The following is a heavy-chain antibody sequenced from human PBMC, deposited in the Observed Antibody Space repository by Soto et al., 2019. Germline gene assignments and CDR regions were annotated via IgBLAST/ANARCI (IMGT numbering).Heavy chain of an antibody. CDR1: GGSSSSLGYS. D-gene: IGHD2-2*01. CDR3: ARVPDR. J-gene: IGHJ5*02. V-gene: IGHV4-30-2*01. CDR2: IYHSGST. Sequence: TLPLTWAVLGGSSSSLGYSWSWIRQPPGKGLEWIGYIYHSGSTYYNPSLKSRVTISVDRSKNQFSLKLSSVTAADTAVYYCARVPDRWGQGTLVTVSS.